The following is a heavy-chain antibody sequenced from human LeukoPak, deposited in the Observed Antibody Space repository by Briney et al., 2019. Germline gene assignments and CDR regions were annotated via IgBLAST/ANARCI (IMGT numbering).Heavy chain of an antibody. J-gene: IGHJ4*02. CDR2: IYYSGST. CDR1: GGSISSYY. D-gene: IGHD3-22*01. V-gene: IGHV4-59*12. Sequence: SETLSLTCTVSGGSISSYYWSWIRQPPGKGLEWIGYIYYSGSTNYNPSLKSRVTISVDTSKNQFSLKLSSVTAADTAVYYCASNYYDSSGYYPNFDYWGQGTLVTVSS. CDR3: ASNYYDSSGYYPNFDY.